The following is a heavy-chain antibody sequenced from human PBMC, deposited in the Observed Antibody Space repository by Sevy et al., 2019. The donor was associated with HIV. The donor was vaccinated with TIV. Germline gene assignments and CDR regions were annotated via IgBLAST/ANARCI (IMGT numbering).Heavy chain of an antibody. Sequence: GGSLRLSCAASGFTFSSYSMNGVRQAPRKGLEWVSYISSSSSTIYYADSVKGRFTISRDNAKNLLFLQMNSLRDEDTAVYYCARDDYWGQGTLVTVSS. CDR3: ARDDY. CDR1: GFTFSSYS. CDR2: ISSSSSTI. J-gene: IGHJ4*02. V-gene: IGHV3-48*02.